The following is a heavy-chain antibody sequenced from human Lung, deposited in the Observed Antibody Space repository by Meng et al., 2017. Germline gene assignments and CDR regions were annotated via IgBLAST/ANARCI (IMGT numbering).Heavy chain of an antibody. CDR1: GFNFGDYI. D-gene: IGHD3-3*01. V-gene: IGHV3-74*01. CDR2: IVSDGGIT. CDR3: ARDLAWVLFDY. Sequence: VQLVESGGGVGQPGRSLRLSCAASGFNFGDYIMHWVRQSPGKGLEWISRIVSDGGITTYADSVKGRFTVSRDNAKNTLYLQMNSLGADDTAVYYCARDLAWVLFDYWGQGALVTVSS. J-gene: IGHJ4*02.